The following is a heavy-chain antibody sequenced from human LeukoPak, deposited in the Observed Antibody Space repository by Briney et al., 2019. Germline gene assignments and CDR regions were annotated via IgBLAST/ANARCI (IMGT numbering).Heavy chain of an antibody. V-gene: IGHV4-38-2*02. CDR2: IYHSGST. J-gene: IGHJ5*02. CDR3: ARGYSSSWYLNWFDP. D-gene: IGHD6-13*01. CDR1: GYSISSGYY. Sequence: SETLSLTCTVSGYSISSGYYWGWIRQPPGKGLEWIGSIYHSGSTYYNPSLKSRVAISVDTSKNQFSLKLSSVTAADTAVYYCARGYSSSWYLNWFDPWGQGTLVTVSS.